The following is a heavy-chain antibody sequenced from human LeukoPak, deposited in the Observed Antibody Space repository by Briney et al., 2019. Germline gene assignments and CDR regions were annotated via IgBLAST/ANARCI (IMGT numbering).Heavy chain of an antibody. CDR1: GYTFTSYG. CDR3: ARALGEDYDSSGYYYYIDV. V-gene: IGHV1-18*01. J-gene: IGHJ6*03. Sequence: ASVKVSCKASGYTFTSYGISWVRQAPGQGLEWMGWISAYNGNTNYAQKLQGRVTMTTDTSTSTAYMELRSLRSDDTAVYYCARALGEDYDSSGYYYYIDVWGKGTTVTVSS. D-gene: IGHD3-22*01. CDR2: ISAYNGNT.